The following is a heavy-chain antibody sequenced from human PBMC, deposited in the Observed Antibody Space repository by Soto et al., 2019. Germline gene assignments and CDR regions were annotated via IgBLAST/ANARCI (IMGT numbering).Heavy chain of an antibody. J-gene: IGHJ4*02. V-gene: IGHV3-23*01. Sequence: GGSLRLSCAASGFTFSNYAMSWVRQAPGKGLEWVSSISGSGGSTYYADSVKGRFTISRDNSKNTLYLQMNSLRAEDTAVYFCARDNRGTFDYWGQGALVTVSS. D-gene: IGHD7-27*01. CDR3: ARDNRGTFDY. CDR1: GFTFSNYA. CDR2: ISGSGGST.